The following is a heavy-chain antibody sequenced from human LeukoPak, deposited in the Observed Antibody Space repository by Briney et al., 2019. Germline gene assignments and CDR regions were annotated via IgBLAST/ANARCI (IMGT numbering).Heavy chain of an antibody. CDR3: ARGLGRHYYDSSGYNDY. V-gene: IGHV1-8*01. Sequence: ASVKVSCKASGYTFTSYDINWVRQATGQGLEWMGWMNPNSGNTGYAQKFQCRVTMTRNTSISTAYMELSSLRSEDTAVYYCARGLGRHYYDSSGYNDYWGQGTLVTVSS. D-gene: IGHD3-22*01. J-gene: IGHJ4*02. CDR2: MNPNSGNT. CDR1: GYTFTSYD.